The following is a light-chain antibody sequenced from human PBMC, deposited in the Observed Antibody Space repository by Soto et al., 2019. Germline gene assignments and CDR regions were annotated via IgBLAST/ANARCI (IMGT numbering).Light chain of an antibody. J-gene: IGKJ1*01. Sequence: EIVLTQSPGTLSLSPGERATLFCRASQSIATSQLAWYQQKPGQAPRLLIGASTRATGIPDRFSDSGSGTDFTLTIRRLEPEDFAVYYCQQFAASPRTFGQGTKVDIK. CDR2: GAS. V-gene: IGKV3-20*01. CDR3: QQFAASPRT. CDR1: QSIATSQ.